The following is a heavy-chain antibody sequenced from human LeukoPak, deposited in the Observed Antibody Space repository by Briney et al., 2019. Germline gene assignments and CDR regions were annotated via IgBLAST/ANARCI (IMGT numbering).Heavy chain of an antibody. CDR3: ARGDIQWELQGSPFDY. Sequence: GASVKVSCKASGYTFTSYAMHWVRQAPGQRLEWMGWINAGNGNTKYSQKFQGRVTITADESTSTAYMELSSLRSEDTAVYYCARGDIQWELQGSPFDYWGQGTLVTVSS. D-gene: IGHD1-26*01. V-gene: IGHV1-3*01. J-gene: IGHJ4*02. CDR2: INAGNGNT. CDR1: GYTFTSYA.